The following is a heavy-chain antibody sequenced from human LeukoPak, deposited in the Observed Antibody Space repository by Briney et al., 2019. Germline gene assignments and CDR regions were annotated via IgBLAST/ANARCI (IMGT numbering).Heavy chain of an antibody. CDR3: ARSSYYDFWSGPDY. CDR1: GFTFSSYA. D-gene: IGHD3-3*01. J-gene: IGHJ4*02. CDR2: ISGSGGST. Sequence: GGSLRLSCAASGFTFSSYAMSWVRQAPGKGLEWVSAISGSGGSTYYADSVKGRFTISRDNAENSLYLQMNSLRAEDTAVYYCARSSYYDFWSGPDYWGQGTLVTVSS. V-gene: IGHV3-23*01.